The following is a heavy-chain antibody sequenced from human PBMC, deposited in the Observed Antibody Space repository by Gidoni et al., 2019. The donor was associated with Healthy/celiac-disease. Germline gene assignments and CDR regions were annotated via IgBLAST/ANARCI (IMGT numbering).Heavy chain of an antibody. J-gene: IGHJ6*02. V-gene: IGHV3-30*18. CDR2: ISDDGSNK. D-gene: IGHD2-2*01. CDR1: GFTFSSSA. Sequence: QVPLVESGGGAVQPGRSLRLSCAASGFTFSSSAMHWVRQAPGKGLEWVAFISDDGSNKYYADSVKGRFTISRDNSENTLYVQVNSLRAEDTAVYYCAKEPIDPTYPYQYYGMDVWGQGTTVTVSS. CDR3: AKEPIDPTYPYQYYGMDV.